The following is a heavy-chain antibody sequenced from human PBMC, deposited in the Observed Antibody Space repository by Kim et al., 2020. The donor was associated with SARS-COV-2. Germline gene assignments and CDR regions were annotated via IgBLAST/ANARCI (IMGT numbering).Heavy chain of an antibody. J-gene: IGHJ6*02. V-gene: IGHV4-34*01. CDR2: INHSGST. D-gene: IGHD4-17*01. Sequence: SETLSLTCAVYGGSFSGHYWSWIRQPPGKGLEWIGEINHSGSTNYNPSLKSRVTISVDTSKNQFSLKLSSVTAADTAVYYCARGRPVTTFYYYYDMDVWGQGTTVTVSS. CDR3: ARGRPVTTFYYYYDMDV. CDR1: GGSFSGHY.